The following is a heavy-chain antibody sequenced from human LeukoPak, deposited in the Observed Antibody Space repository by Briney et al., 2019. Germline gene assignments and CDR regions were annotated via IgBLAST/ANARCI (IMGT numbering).Heavy chain of an antibody. CDR3: ASGSVAGPIEY. V-gene: IGHV3-66*01. Sequence: GGSLRLSCAASGFTVSNNYMSWVRQAPGKGLEWVSVIYRSGSTYYADSVKGRFTISRDNSKNTVYFQMNSLRAEDTAVYCCASGSVAGPIEYWGQGTLVTVSS. CDR2: IYRSGST. D-gene: IGHD6-19*01. CDR1: GFTVSNNY. J-gene: IGHJ4*02.